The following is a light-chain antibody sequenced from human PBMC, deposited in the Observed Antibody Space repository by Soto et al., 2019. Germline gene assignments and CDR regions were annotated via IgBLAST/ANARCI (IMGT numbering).Light chain of an antibody. CDR1: SGSVSSRYY. J-gene: IGLJ3*02. Sequence: QTVVTQEASLSVSPGGTVTLTCGLTSGSVSSRYYPSWYRQDPGQTPRTLIYSGDIRSSGVPDRFSGSILGSKAALTITGAHADDASVYSCVLYMKGDIRVFGGGTKVTVL. CDR2: SGD. CDR3: VLYMKGDIRV. V-gene: IGLV8-61*01.